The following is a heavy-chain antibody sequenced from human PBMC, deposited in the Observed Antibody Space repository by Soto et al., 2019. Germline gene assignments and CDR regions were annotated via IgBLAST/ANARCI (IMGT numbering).Heavy chain of an antibody. Sequence: EVQLVESGGGLVQPGRSLRLSCAASGFTFDDYAMHWVRQAPGKGLEWVSGISWNSGSIGYADSVKGRFTISRDNAKNSLYLQMNSLRAEDTALYYCAKDEGAEARGVDYWGQGTLVTVSS. D-gene: IGHD1-26*01. CDR1: GFTFDDYA. CDR3: AKDEGAEARGVDY. CDR2: ISWNSGSI. J-gene: IGHJ4*02. V-gene: IGHV3-9*01.